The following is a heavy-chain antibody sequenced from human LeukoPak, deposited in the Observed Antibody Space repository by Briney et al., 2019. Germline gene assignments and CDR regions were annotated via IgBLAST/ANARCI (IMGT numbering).Heavy chain of an antibody. CDR3: AKDWTGTKPFDL. Sequence: GGSLRLSCAASGFTFSNAWMSWVRQAPGKGLEWVSSISGSGDNTYYADSVKGRFTIPRDNSKSTLYVQMNSLRAEDTAVYYCAKDWTGTKPFDLWGRGTLVTVSS. V-gene: IGHV3-23*01. D-gene: IGHD3/OR15-3a*01. J-gene: IGHJ2*01. CDR2: ISGSGDNT. CDR1: GFTFSNAW.